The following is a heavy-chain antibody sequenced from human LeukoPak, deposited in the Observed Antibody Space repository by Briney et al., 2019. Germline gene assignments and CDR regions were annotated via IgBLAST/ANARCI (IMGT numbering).Heavy chain of an antibody. J-gene: IGHJ4*02. CDR2: IKQDGSEK. CDR3: APRYFDY. V-gene: IGHV3-7*05. Sequence: GGSLRFSCAASGFTVSSYWMSWVRQAPGKGLEWVANIKQDGSEKYYVDSVKGRFTISRDNAKNSLYLQMNSLRAEDTAVYYCAPRYFDYWGQGTLVTVSS. CDR1: GFTVSSYW.